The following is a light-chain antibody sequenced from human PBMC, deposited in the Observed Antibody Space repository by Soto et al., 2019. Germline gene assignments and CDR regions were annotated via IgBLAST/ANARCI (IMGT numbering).Light chain of an antibody. Sequence: DIVLTQSPDSLAVSLGASSTLSCRASQSVSSYLAWYQQKPGQAPRLLIYDASNRATGIPARFSGSGSGTEFSLTISSLQPDDFATYYCQQYNSYSWTFGQGTKVDI. CDR1: QSVSSY. CDR2: DAS. J-gene: IGKJ1*01. CDR3: QQYNSYSWT. V-gene: IGKV3D-15*01.